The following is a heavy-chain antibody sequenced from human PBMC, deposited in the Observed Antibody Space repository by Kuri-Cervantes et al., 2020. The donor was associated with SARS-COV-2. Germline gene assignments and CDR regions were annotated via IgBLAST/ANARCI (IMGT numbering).Heavy chain of an antibody. Sequence: GGSLRLSCAASGFSFSGSAMHWVRQASGKGLEWVGRIRGKANSYATAYAASVKGRFTISRDDSKNTAYLQMNSLKTEDTAVYYCTSQTSGDYWGQGTLVTVSS. CDR2: IRGKANSYAT. D-gene: IGHD1-26*01. CDR3: TSQTSGDY. V-gene: IGHV3-73*01. CDR1: GFSFSGSA. J-gene: IGHJ4*02.